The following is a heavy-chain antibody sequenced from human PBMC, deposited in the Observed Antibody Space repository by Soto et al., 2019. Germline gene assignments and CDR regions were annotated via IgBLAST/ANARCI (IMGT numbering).Heavy chain of an antibody. D-gene: IGHD6-13*01. Sequence: GASVKVSWKASGGTFSSYSISWVRQAPGQGLEWMGGIIPIFGTANYAQKFQGRVTITADESTSTAYMELSSLRSEDTAVYYCARDQTKYSSSWYGGMDVWGQGTTVTVSS. V-gene: IGHV1-69*13. CDR3: ARDQTKYSSSWYGGMDV. CDR1: GGTFSSYS. CDR2: IIPIFGTA. J-gene: IGHJ6*02.